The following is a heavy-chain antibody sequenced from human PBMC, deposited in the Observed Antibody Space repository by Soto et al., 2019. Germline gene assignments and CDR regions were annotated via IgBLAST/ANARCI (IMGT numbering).Heavy chain of an antibody. J-gene: IGHJ6*02. CDR1: GSILTDLS. CDR2: FDPEDGET. D-gene: IGHD2-2*01. Sequence: ASVTFSCTVSGSILTDLSMHWVRKAPERGLEWMGGFDPEDGETIYAQKFQGRVTMTEDTSTDTAYMELSSLRSEDTAVYYCATGVPAAPLYYYYGMDVWGQGTTVPVSS. V-gene: IGHV1-24*01. CDR3: ATGVPAAPLYYYYGMDV.